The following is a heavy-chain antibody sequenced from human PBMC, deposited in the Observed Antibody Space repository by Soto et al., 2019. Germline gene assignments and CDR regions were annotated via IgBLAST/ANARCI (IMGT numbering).Heavy chain of an antibody. D-gene: IGHD3-22*01. Sequence: VEATSTAPGDELAGYYMHSARQAHGQGHEWMGWINPNRGGTNYAQKFQVWVTMTRDTSISTAYMELSRLRSDDTAVYDCARGGSCLGIARIGGPGKVWDYLRQRTLVIVSS. CDR1: GDELAGYY. CDR2: INPNRGGT. V-gene: IGHV1-2*04. J-gene: IGHJ4*02. CDR3: ARGGSCLGIARIGGPGKVWDY.